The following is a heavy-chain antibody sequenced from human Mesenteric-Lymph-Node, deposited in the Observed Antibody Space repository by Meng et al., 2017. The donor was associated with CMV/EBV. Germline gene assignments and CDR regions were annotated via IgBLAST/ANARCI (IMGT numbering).Heavy chain of an antibody. CDR1: GYTFTSYG. CDR2: ISAYNGNT. J-gene: IGHJ6*02. V-gene: IGHV1-18*01. CDR3: ARHNSSSSTPYYYYGMDV. Sequence: ASVKVSCKASGYTFTSYGISWVRQAPGQGLEWMGWISAYNGNTNYAQKLQGRVTITADKSTSTAYMELSSLRSEDTAVYYCARHNSSSSTPYYYYGMDVWGQGTTVTVSS. D-gene: IGHD6-6*01.